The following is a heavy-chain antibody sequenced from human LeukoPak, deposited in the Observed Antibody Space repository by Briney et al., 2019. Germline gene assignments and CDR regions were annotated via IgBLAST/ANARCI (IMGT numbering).Heavy chain of an antibody. V-gene: IGHV3-30*03. CDR3: ARTEVSGGMDV. Sequence: GGSLRLSCAASGFTFSDCGMHWVRQAPGEGLEWVAVISYDGSNKYYADSVKGRFTISRDNSKNALYLQMNSLRAEDTAVYYCARTEVSGGMDVWGQGTTVTVSS. D-gene: IGHD2-8*01. CDR1: GFTFSDCG. CDR2: ISYDGSNK. J-gene: IGHJ6*02.